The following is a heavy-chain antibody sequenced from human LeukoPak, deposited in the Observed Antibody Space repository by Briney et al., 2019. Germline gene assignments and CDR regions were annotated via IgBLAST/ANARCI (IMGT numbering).Heavy chain of an antibody. CDR1: GFTFRSYA. CDR3: AKVSNYDFWSGYYRRDKVDYLDY. J-gene: IGHJ4*02. V-gene: IGHV3-23*01. CDR2: ISGSGGRT. Sequence: AGGSLRLSCVASGFTFRSYAMSWVRQAPGQGLEWVAAISGSGGRTYYADSVKGRFTISRDNSKDTLYLQINSLRAEDTAIYYCAKVSNYDFWSGYYRRDKVDYLDYWGQGTLVTVSS. D-gene: IGHD3-3*01.